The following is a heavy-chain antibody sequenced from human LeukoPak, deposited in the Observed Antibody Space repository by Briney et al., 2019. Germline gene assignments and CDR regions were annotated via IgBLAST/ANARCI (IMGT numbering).Heavy chain of an antibody. Sequence: GESLKISCKGSGYSFTSYWIGWVRQMPGKGLEWMGIIYPGDSDTRYSPSFQGQVTISADKSISTAYLQWSSLKASDTAMYYCARSSIVPYYDFWSGYYGYWGQGTLVTVSS. D-gene: IGHD3-3*01. CDR3: ARSSIVPYYDFWSGYYGY. CDR1: GYSFTSYW. J-gene: IGHJ4*02. CDR2: IYPGDSDT. V-gene: IGHV5-51*01.